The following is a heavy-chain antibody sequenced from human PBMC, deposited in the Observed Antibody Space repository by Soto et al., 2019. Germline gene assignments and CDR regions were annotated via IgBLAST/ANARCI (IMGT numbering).Heavy chain of an antibody. CDR1: GDSVSSNSAA. CDR2: TYYRSKWYN. CDR3: ARGVYSSSWPEGYYFDY. D-gene: IGHD6-13*01. V-gene: IGHV6-1*01. J-gene: IGHJ4*02. Sequence: SQTLSLTCAISGDSVSSNSAAWNWIRQSPSRGLEWLGRTYYRSKWYNDYAVSVKSRITINPDTSKNQISLQLNSVTPEDTAVYYCARGVYSSSWPEGYYFDYWGQGTLVTVSS.